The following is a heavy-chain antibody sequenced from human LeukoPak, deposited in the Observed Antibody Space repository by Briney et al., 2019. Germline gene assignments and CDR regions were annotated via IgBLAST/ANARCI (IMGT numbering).Heavy chain of an antibody. CDR1: GFTFSSYA. CDR2: ISYDGSNK. V-gene: IGHV3-30-3*01. Sequence: GRSLRLSRAASGFTFSSYAMHWVRQAPGEGLEWVAVISYDGSNKYYADSVKGRFTISRDNSKNTLYLQMNSLRAEDTAVYYCAREESWEASFDYWGQGTLVTVSS. CDR3: AREESWEASFDY. J-gene: IGHJ4*02. D-gene: IGHD6-13*01.